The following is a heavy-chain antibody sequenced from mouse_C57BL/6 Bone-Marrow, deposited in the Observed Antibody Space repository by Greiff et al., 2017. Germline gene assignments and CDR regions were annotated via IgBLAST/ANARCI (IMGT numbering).Heavy chain of an antibody. CDR3: ARHAYYDYLFDY. D-gene: IGHD2-4*01. V-gene: IGHV5-6*01. CDR2: ISSGGSYT. J-gene: IGHJ2*01. Sequence: EVKLVESGGDLVKPGGSLKLSCAASGFTFSSYGMSWVRQTPDKRLEWVATISSGGSYTYYPDSVKGRFTISRDNAKNTLYLRMSSLKSEDTAMYYCARHAYYDYLFDYWGQGTTLTVSS. CDR1: GFTFSSYG.